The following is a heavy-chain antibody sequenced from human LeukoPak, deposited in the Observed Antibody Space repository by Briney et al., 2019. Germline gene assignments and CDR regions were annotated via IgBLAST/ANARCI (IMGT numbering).Heavy chain of an antibody. Sequence: GGSLRLSCAASGFTFSSYAMSWVRQAPGKGLEWVSAISGSGGSTYYADSVKGRFTISRDNSKNTLYLQMNSLRAEDTAVYYCAEDYYDSSGYSLDAFDIWGQGTMVTVSS. V-gene: IGHV3-23*01. CDR1: GFTFSSYA. D-gene: IGHD3-22*01. CDR2: ISGSGGST. CDR3: AEDYYDSSGYSLDAFDI. J-gene: IGHJ3*02.